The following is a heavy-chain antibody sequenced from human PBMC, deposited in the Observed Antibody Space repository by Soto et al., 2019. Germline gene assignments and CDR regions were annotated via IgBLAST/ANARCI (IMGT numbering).Heavy chain of an antibody. Sequence: QVQLVESGGGVVQPGRSLRLSCAASGFTFSSYGMHWVRQAPGKGLEWVAVISYDGSNKYYADSVKGRFTISRDNSKNTLYLQMNSLRAEDTAVYYCAKEHRYGYYGMDVWGQGTTVTVSS. CDR1: GFTFSSYG. CDR2: ISYDGSNK. CDR3: AKEHRYGYYGMDV. J-gene: IGHJ6*02. D-gene: IGHD1-1*01. V-gene: IGHV3-30*18.